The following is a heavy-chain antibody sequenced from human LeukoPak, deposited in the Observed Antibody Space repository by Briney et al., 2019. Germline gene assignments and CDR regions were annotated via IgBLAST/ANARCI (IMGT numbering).Heavy chain of an antibody. J-gene: IGHJ3*02. CDR2: ISSSSSYI. D-gene: IGHD3-22*01. Sequence: GGSLRLSCAASGFTFSSYSMNWVRQAPGKGLEWVSSISSSSSYIYYADSVKGRFTISRDNAKNSLYLQMNSLRAEDTAVYYCAGAGDSSGYYSLHAFDIWGQGTMVTVSS. CDR1: GFTFSSYS. V-gene: IGHV3-21*01. CDR3: AGAGDSSGYYSLHAFDI.